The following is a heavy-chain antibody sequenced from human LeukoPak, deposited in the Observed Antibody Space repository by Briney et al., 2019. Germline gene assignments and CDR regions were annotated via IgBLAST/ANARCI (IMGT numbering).Heavy chain of an antibody. CDR2: ISSSGSTI. CDR1: GFTFSDYY. J-gene: IGHJ4*02. V-gene: IGHV3-11*01. Sequence: GGSLRLSCAASGFTFSDYYMSWIRQAPGRGLEWVSYISSSGSTIYYADSVKGRFTISRDNAKNSLYLQMNSLRAEDTAVYYCARAQPYYDRSGYLQPYYFDYWGQGTLVTVSS. D-gene: IGHD3-22*01. CDR3: ARAQPYYDRSGYLQPYYFDY.